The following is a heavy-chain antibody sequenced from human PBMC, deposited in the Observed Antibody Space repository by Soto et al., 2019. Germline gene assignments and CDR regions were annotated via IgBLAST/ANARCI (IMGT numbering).Heavy chain of an antibody. J-gene: IGHJ1*01. D-gene: IGHD2-15*01. Sequence: YAVSRGRKDKGKGLEWVSLISATGGGTYYADSVKGRFTISRDNSHNTLYLQVHSLTAEDTAVYYFSQERRGMRNSAFDSAFWVKGSHVTVSS. CDR3: SQERRGMRNSAFDSAF. CDR2: ISATGGGT. CDR1: YA. V-gene: IGHV3-23*01.